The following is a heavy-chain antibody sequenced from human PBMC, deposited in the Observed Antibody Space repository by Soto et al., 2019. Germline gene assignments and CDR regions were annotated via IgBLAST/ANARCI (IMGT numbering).Heavy chain of an antibody. CDR1: GASISSYY. J-gene: IGHJ4*02. CDR2: IWYSGTS. CDR3: ARPTYYYDSSGPPGY. Sequence: PSETLSLTCAVSGASISSYYWNWIRQAPGKGLEWIGNIWYSGTSNYNPSLKSRVTISVDRSKNQFSLKLSSVTAADTAVYYCARPTYYYDSSGPPGYWGQGTLVTVSS. D-gene: IGHD3-22*01. V-gene: IGHV4-59*12.